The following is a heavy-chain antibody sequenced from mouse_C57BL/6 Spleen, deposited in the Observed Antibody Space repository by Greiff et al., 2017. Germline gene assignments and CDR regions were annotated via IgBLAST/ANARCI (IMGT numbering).Heavy chain of an antibody. CDR1: GYTFTSYW. CDR2: IYPSDSET. J-gene: IGHJ4*01. Sequence: VQLQQSGAELVRPGSSVKLSCKASGYTFTSYWMDWVKQRPGQGLEWIGNIYPSDSETHYNQKFKDKATLTVDKSSSTAYMQLSSLTSEDSAVYYCASEGAYYDYDNYYAMDYWGQGTSVTVSS. V-gene: IGHV1-61*01. CDR3: ASEGAYYDYDNYYAMDY. D-gene: IGHD2-4*01.